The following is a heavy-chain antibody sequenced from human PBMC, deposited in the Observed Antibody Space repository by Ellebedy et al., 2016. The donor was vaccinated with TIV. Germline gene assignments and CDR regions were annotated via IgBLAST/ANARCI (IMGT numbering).Heavy chain of an antibody. Sequence: AASVKVSCKASGYTFTQYAIHWLLQARGQSLEWMGWINVADGKTKYSQKVQGRVTLTRDTSANTAYMNLSGLTSEDSGIYYCARDPLGYCSGGSCSNNWFDPWGQGTLVTVSS. CDR3: ARDPLGYCSGGSCSNNWFDP. V-gene: IGHV1-3*01. D-gene: IGHD2-15*01. CDR2: INVADGKT. J-gene: IGHJ5*02. CDR1: GYTFTQYA.